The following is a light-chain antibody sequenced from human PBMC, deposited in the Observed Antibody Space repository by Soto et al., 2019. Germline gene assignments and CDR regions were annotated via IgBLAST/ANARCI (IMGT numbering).Light chain of an antibody. CDR3: QQYNNWPPST. CDR2: GAS. Sequence: ETVMTQSPATLSVSPGERATLSCRASQSVSSNLAWYQQKPGQAPRLLIYGASTRATGVPARFSGSGSGTEFTLTISSLQSEDSAVYYCQQYNNWPPSTFGQGTKLEIK. CDR1: QSVSSN. J-gene: IGKJ2*01. V-gene: IGKV3-15*01.